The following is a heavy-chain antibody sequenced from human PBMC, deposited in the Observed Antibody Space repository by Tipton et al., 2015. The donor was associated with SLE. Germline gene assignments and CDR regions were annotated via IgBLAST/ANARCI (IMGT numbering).Heavy chain of an antibody. D-gene: IGHD6-19*01. V-gene: IGHV4-59*12. Sequence: TLSLTCTVSGGSISSYYWSWIRQPPGKGLEWIGYIYYSGSTYYNPSLKSRVTISVGRSKNQFSLKLSSVTAADTAVYYCARGSSGWYYFDYWGQGTLVTVSS. J-gene: IGHJ4*02. CDR1: GGSISSYY. CDR2: IYYSGST. CDR3: ARGSSGWYYFDY.